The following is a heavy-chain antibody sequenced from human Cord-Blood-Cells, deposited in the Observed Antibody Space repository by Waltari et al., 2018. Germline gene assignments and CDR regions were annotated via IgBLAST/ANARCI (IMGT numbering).Heavy chain of an antibody. V-gene: IGHV4-34*01. D-gene: IGHD6-6*01. CDR1: GGSFSGYY. CDR3: ASSIAARLFDY. J-gene: IGHJ4*02. CDR2: VNHSGSP. Sequence: QVQLQQWGAGLLKPSETLSLTCAVYGGSFSGYYWSWIRQPPGKGLEWIGEVNHSGSPNYHPSLKTRVTISVDTSKNQFSLKLSSVTAADTAVYYCASSIAARLFDYWGQGTLVTVSS.